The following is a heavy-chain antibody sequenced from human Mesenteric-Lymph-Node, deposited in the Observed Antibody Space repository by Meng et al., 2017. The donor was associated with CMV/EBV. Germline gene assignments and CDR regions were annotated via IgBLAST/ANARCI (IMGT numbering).Heavy chain of an antibody. CDR3: ARGKGLNNWFDP. Sequence: SETLSLTCTVSGGSISSNYWNWIRQSPGKGLEWIGNIYYSGSASYNPSLRSRVTMSVDTSKNQFSLKLSSVTAADTAVYYCARGKGLNNWFDPWGQGTLVTVSS. J-gene: IGHJ5*02. V-gene: IGHV4-59*12. CDR1: GGSISSNY. CDR2: IYYSGSA.